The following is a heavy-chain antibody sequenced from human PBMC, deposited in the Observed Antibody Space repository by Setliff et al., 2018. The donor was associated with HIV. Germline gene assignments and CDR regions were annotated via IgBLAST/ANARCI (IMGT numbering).Heavy chain of an antibody. CDR3: TADRASVWYGH. V-gene: IGHV4-59*04. D-gene: IGHD6-19*01. CDR1: GDSSGINY. J-gene: IGHJ5*02. CDR2: VSYAGTT. Sequence: PSETLSLTCTVSGDSSGINYWAWIRQPPGKGLEWIGSVSYAGTTYYNPSLEGRVSMSFDSSKSQFSLRLRSMAAADAATYYCTADRASVWYGHWGQGTLVTVSS.